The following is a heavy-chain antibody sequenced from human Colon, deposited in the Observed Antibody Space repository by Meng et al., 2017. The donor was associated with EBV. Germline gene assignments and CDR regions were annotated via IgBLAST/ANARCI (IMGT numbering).Heavy chain of an antibody. J-gene: IGHJ4*02. CDR3: ARVSSGWDYFDY. Sequence: QVQLPESGTGLVQPYQTLSLTGTVSGGSVSSGGYYWTWIRQHPGKGLDWFGHIYYSGSTFYNPSLKRRVIISIDTSKNQFSLNLRSVTAADTAVYYCARVSSGWDYFDYWGQGTLVTVSS. CDR1: GGSVSSGGYY. CDR2: IYYSGST. D-gene: IGHD6-19*01. V-gene: IGHV4-31*03.